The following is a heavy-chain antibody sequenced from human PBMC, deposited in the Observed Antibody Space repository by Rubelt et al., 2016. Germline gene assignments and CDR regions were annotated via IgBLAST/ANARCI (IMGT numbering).Heavy chain of an antibody. V-gene: IGHV4-4*07. D-gene: IGHD6-13*01. Sequence: LSLTCTVSGASISIFYWSWIRQSAGQGLEWIGRVDPRGSTNSNPSLKSRITMSVDTSKNQFSLKRNSVTAADTAVYFCARGWGSRWYYFDYWGQGILVTVSS. CDR3: ARGWGSRWYYFDY. J-gene: IGHJ4*02. CDR1: GASISIFY. CDR2: VDPRGST.